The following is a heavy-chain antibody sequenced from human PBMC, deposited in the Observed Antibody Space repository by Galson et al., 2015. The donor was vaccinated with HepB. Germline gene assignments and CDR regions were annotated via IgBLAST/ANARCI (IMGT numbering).Heavy chain of an antibody. CDR3: AREAGTTSADYYYGMDV. V-gene: IGHV1-3*01. Sequence: SVKVSCKASGYTFTSYAMHWVRQAPGQRLEWMGWTNAGNGNTKYSQKFQGRVTITSDTSASTAYMEMSSLRSEDTAVYYCAREAGTTSADYYYGMDVWGQGTTVTVSS. J-gene: IGHJ6*02. D-gene: IGHD1-1*01. CDR1: GYTFTSYA. CDR2: TNAGNGNT.